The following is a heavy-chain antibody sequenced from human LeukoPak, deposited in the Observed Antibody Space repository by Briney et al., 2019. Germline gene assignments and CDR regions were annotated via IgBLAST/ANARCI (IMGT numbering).Heavy chain of an antibody. Sequence: GGSLRLSCEPSGFTFINAWMSWVRQAPGKGPEWVGRIKTEIDGGTTDYAAPVNGRFIISRDDSRNRLHLQMNSLQSEDTAVYYCTTDRWSSSWYGDEYSQYWGQGTLVTVSS. CDR3: TTDRWSSSWYGDEYSQY. D-gene: IGHD6-13*01. CDR2: IKTEIDGGTT. CDR1: GFTFINAW. V-gene: IGHV3-15*01. J-gene: IGHJ1*01.